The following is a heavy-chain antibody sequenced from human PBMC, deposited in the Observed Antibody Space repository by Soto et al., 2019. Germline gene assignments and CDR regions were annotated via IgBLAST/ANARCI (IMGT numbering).Heavy chain of an antibody. D-gene: IGHD1-1*01. CDR3: ARGGVQLERRCFDY. J-gene: IGHJ4*02. V-gene: IGHV1-69*01. CDR1: GGTFSSYA. Sequence: QVQLVQSGAEVKKPGSSVKVSCKASGGTFSSYAISWVRQAPGQGLEWMGGIIPIFGTANYAQKFQGRVTITADESTSTAYMELSSLRSDDTAVYYCARGGVQLERRCFDYWGQGTLVTVSS. CDR2: IIPIFGTA.